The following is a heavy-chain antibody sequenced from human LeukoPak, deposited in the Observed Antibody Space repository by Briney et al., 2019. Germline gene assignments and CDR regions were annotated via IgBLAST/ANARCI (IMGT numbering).Heavy chain of an antibody. CDR2: INAGNGNT. D-gene: IGHD2-2*01. CDR3: ARGPLSVIVVVPAANDY. J-gene: IGHJ4*02. Sequence: ASVKVSCKASGYTFTSYAMHWVRQAPGQRLEWMGWINAGNGNTKYSQKFQGRVTITRDTSASTAYMELSSLRSEDTAVYYCARGPLSVIVVVPAANDYWGQGTLVTVSS. V-gene: IGHV1-3*01. CDR1: GYTFTSYA.